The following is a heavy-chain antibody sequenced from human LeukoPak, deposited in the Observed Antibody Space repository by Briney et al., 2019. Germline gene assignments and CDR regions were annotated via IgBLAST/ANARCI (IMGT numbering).Heavy chain of an antibody. J-gene: IGHJ3*02. Sequence: GGSLRLSCAASGFTFSSYAMSWVRQAPGKGLEWVSAISGSGGSTYYADSVKGRFTISRDNSKNTLYLQMNSLRAEDTAVYYCAKGLGGRYFDWSHAFDIWGQGTMVTVSS. CDR1: GFTFSSYA. CDR3: AKGLGGRYFDWSHAFDI. CDR2: ISGSGGST. V-gene: IGHV3-23*01. D-gene: IGHD3-9*01.